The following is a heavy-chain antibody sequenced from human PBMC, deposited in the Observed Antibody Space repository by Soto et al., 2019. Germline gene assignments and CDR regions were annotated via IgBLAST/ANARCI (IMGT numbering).Heavy chain of an antibody. Sequence: GGSLRLSCVASGFTFRTYTMNWVRQAPGKGLEWVSGIRGFSPYTFYSESVKGRFTISRDNAKNSLYLQMNSLGVEDTAVYYCARDRGYDAHDYYYNAMDVWGQGTTVTVSS. V-gene: IGHV3-21*01. D-gene: IGHD2-15*01. CDR3: ARDRGYDAHDYYYNAMDV. CDR2: IRGFSPYT. J-gene: IGHJ6*02. CDR1: GFTFRTYT.